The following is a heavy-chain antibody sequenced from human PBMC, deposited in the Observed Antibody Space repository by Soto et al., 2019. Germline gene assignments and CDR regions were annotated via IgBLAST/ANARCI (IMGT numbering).Heavy chain of an antibody. CDR2: ISGNGGSK. J-gene: IGHJ4*02. CDR1: GFTFSSYA. D-gene: IGHD6-25*01. CDR3: ARELSEAFDY. V-gene: IGHV3-23*01. Sequence: GGSLRLSCAASGFTFSSYAMSWVRQAPGKGLEWVSAISGNGGSKYYADSVKGRFTISRDNSKNTLYLQMNSLRAEDTAVYYCARELSEAFDYWGQGTLVTVSS.